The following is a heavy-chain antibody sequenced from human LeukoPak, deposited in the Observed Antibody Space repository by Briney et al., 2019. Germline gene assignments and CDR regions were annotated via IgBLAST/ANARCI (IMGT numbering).Heavy chain of an antibody. CDR2: ITSNGGTT. J-gene: IGHJ4*02. D-gene: IGHD6-19*01. Sequence: PGGSLRLSCAASGFTFSSYVMHWFRQAPGKGLEYVSAITSNGGTTYYANSVKGRFTISRDNSKNTLYLQMGSLRAEDMAVYYCVRGSGWNYWGQGTLVTVSS. V-gene: IGHV3-64*01. CDR3: VRGSGWNY. CDR1: GFTFSSYV.